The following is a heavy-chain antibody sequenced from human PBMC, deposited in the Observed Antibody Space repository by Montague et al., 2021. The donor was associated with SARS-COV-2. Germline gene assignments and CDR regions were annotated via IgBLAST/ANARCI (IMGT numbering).Heavy chain of an antibody. Sequence: SETLSLTCAVYGGSFNGYYWNWIRQPPGKGLEWIGEISDIGSTTYNPSLESRLTTSVDRSENQFSLRLTSVTAADTAVYYCVRERECSGGSCYGPDDDAFDIWGQGTMVTVSS. V-gene: IGHV4-34*01. CDR2: ISDIGST. CDR3: VRERECSGGSCYGPDDDAFDI. J-gene: IGHJ3*02. CDR1: GGSFNGYY. D-gene: IGHD2-15*01.